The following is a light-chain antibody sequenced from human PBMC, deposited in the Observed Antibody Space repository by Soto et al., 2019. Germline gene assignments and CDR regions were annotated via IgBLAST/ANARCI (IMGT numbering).Light chain of an antibody. CDR3: QQYDDYWT. CDR1: QRFXTR. V-gene: IGKV1-5*01. Sequence: IPLTQSPSTLSASGGDSVTITCRDSQRFXTRFVWYEGKPGKATKVLNAXASTLHSVVPSRFSGSGCGTEFTLTISSLQADDVATYCCQQYDDYWTFGQGTKVDIK. CDR2: XAS. J-gene: IGKJ1*01.